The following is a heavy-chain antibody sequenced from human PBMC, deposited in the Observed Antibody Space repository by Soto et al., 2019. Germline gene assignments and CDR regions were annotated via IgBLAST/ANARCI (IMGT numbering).Heavy chain of an antibody. V-gene: IGHV3-23*01. Sequence: GGSLRLSCAASGFTFSSSAMNWVRQAPGKGLEWVSVISGSDGTTYYADSVKGRFTISRDNSKNTLYLHMNSLRAEDTAVYSCARVRTTVTTWGLDAFDIWGQGTMVTVSS. D-gene: IGHD4-17*01. CDR2: ISGSDGTT. CDR3: ARVRTTVTTWGLDAFDI. J-gene: IGHJ3*02. CDR1: GFTFSSSA.